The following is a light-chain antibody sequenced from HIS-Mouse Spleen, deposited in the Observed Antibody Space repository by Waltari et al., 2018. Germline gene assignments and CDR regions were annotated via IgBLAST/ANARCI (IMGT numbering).Light chain of an antibody. V-gene: IGLV1-47*01. Sequence: QSVLTQPPSASGTPGHRVTISCSGRSSNIGSNYVYWYQHLPGTAPKLLIYRNNQRPSGVPDRFSGSKSGTSASLAISGLRSEDEADYYCAAWDDSLSGPVFGGGTKLTVL. CDR2: RNN. J-gene: IGLJ3*02. CDR3: AAWDDSLSGPV. CDR1: SSNIGSNY.